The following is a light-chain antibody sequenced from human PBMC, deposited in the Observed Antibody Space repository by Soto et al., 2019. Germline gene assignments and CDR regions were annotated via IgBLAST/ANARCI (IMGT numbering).Light chain of an antibody. Sequence: DIVMTQSPDSLALSLGERATINCKSSQSLLHSSNYLSWYQQKPGQPPKRLIYWASTREFGVPDRFSGSGSGTDFSLTIRSLQAEDVAVYYCQQYYSTPYAFGQGTKVEI. V-gene: IGKV4-1*01. J-gene: IGKJ2*01. CDR2: WAS. CDR1: QSLLHSSNY. CDR3: QQYYSTPYA.